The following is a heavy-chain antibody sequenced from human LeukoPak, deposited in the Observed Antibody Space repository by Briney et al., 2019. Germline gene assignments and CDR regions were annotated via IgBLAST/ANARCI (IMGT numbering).Heavy chain of an antibody. V-gene: IGHV4-39*07. CDR3: AREGPTVVTYSPEYFQH. CDR1: GASISSGLHY. J-gene: IGHJ1*01. CDR2: INHSGST. Sequence: PSQTLSLTCTVSGASISSGLHYWSWIRQPPGKGLEWIGEINHSGSTNYNPSLKSRVTISVDTSKNQFSLKLSSVTAADTAVYYCAREGPTVVTYSPEYFQHWGQGTLVTVSS. D-gene: IGHD4-23*01.